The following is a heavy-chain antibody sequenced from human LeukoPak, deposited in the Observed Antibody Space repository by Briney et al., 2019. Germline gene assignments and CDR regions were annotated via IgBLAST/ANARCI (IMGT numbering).Heavy chain of an antibody. CDR2: ISSSGSTI. V-gene: IGHV3-48*03. CDR3: ARTRNRWYYFDY. Sequence: GGSLRLSCAASGFTFSSYEMNWVRQAPGKGLEWVSYISSSGSTIYYADSVKGRFTISRDNAKNSLYLQMNSLRAEDTAVYYCARTRNRWYYFDYWGQGTLVTVPS. D-gene: IGHD1-14*01. CDR1: GFTFSSYE. J-gene: IGHJ4*02.